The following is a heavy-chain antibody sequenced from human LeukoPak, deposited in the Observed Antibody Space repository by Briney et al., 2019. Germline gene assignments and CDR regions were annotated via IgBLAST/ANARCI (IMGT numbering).Heavy chain of an antibody. J-gene: IGHJ4*02. Sequence: PGGSLRLSCTVSGFTVSSDSMSWVRQAPGKGLEWVSFIYSGGSTHYSDSVKGRFTISRDNSKNTLYLQMNSLRAEDTAVYYCARNRVEGAEYFDYWGQGTLVTVSS. CDR2: IYSGGST. D-gene: IGHD1-26*01. CDR3: ARNRVEGAEYFDY. CDR1: GFTVSSDS. V-gene: IGHV3-53*05.